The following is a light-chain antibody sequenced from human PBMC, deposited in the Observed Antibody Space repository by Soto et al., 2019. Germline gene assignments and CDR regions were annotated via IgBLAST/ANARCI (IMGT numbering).Light chain of an antibody. CDR3: QHRSNWPLT. V-gene: IGKV3-11*01. J-gene: IGKJ4*01. Sequence: EIVLTQSPATLSLSPGERATLSCRASQTVSSSLAWYQQKPGQAPRLLIYEASNRATGIPARFSGSGSGADFTLTISSLEPEDFAVYYCQHRSNWPLTFGGGTKVDIK. CDR2: EAS. CDR1: QTVSSS.